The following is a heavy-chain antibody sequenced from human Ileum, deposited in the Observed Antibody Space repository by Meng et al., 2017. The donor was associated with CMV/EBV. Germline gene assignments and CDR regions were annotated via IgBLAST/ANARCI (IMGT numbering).Heavy chain of an antibody. CDR2: ILPEDSDT. J-gene: IGHJ3*02. Sequence: GESLKISCKVSGYDFRTYWIGWVRQTPGKGLEWMGIILPEDSDTRFSPSFQGQITMSADKSINTAYLQWSSLKASDNAMYYCARHWGSRGDAFDIWGQGTMVTVSS. V-gene: IGHV5-51*01. CDR3: ARHWGSRGDAFDI. D-gene: IGHD7-27*01. CDR1: GYDFRTYW.